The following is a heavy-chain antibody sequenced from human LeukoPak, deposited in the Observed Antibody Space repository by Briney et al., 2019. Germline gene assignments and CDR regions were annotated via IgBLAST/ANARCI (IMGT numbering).Heavy chain of an antibody. Sequence: PGGSLRLSCAASGFTFSTYAMSWVRQAPGKGREWVSAISGSGGSTYYADSVKGRFTISRDNSKNTLYLQMNSLRAEDTAVYYCPIDTAMVIDYWGQGTLVTVSS. CDR1: GFTFSTYA. V-gene: IGHV3-23*01. J-gene: IGHJ4*01. CDR3: PIDTAMVIDY. CDR2: ISGSGGST. D-gene: IGHD5-18*01.